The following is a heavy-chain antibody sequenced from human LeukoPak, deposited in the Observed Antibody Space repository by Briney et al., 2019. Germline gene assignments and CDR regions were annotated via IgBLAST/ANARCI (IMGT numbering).Heavy chain of an antibody. CDR2: ISSSSSST. J-gene: IGHJ4*02. Sequence: PGGSLRLSCAASGFTFNTYAMNWVGQAPGKGLEWVSSISSSSSSTYYADSVKGRFTISRDNAKSSLSLQMNSLGVDDTALYYCARKYSGSHSIDYWGQGTLVTVSS. CDR1: GFTFNTYA. V-gene: IGHV3-21*01. CDR3: ARKYSGSHSIDY. D-gene: IGHD1-26*01.